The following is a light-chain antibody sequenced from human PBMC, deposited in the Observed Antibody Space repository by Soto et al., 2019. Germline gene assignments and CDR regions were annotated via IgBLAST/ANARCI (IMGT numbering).Light chain of an antibody. CDR1: QTISSC. V-gene: IGKV1-39*01. CDR3: QQSYSTPLT. J-gene: IGKJ4*01. CDR2: AAS. Sequence: EIQMTQSPSTLSGSVGDRVTITCRASQTISSCFAWYQQKLGKAPKLLIYAASSLQSGVPSRFSGSGSGTDFTLTISSLQPEDFATYYRQQSYSTPLTFGRGTKVDI.